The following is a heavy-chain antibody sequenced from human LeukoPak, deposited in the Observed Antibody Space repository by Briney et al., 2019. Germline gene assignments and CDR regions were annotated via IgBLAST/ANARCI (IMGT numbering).Heavy chain of an antibody. V-gene: IGHV1-46*03. CDR3: ARRMGDYDFWSGYSRGDYYYYMDV. CDR2: INPSGGST. Sequence: VASVKVSCRASGYTFTSYYMHWVRQAPGQGLEWMGIINPSGGSTGYAQKFQGRVTMTRDTSTSTVYMELSSLRSEDTAVYYCARRMGDYDFWSGYSRGDYYYYMDVWGKGTTVTVSS. J-gene: IGHJ6*03. D-gene: IGHD3-3*01. CDR1: GYTFTSYY.